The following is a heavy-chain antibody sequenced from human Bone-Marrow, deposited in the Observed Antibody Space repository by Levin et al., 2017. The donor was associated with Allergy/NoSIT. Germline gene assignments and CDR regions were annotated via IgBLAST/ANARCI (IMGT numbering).Heavy chain of an antibody. CDR1: GFTFSSYG. V-gene: IGHV3-33*01. D-gene: IGHD3-3*01. Sequence: GGSLRLSCAASGFTFSSYGMHWVRQAPGKGLEWVAVIWYDGSNKYYADSVKGRFTISRDNTKNTLYLQMNSLRAEDTAVYYCARVPTPENNYYDFWSGYPSTYYYYYGMDVWGQGTTVTVSS. CDR3: ARVPTPENNYYDFWSGYPSTYYYYYGMDV. CDR2: IWYDGSNK. J-gene: IGHJ6*02.